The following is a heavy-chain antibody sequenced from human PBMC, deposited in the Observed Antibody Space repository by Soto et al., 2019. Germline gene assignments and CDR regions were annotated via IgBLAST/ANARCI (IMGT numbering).Heavy chain of an antibody. CDR3: ARYGSGSSVWFDP. CDR2: IYNSGST. D-gene: IGHD3-10*01. Sequence: SETLSLTCTVFAPAFSSLYWTWIRQPPGKGLEWIGYIYNSGSTNYNPSLKSRVTISVDTSKNQFSLKLSSVTAADTAVYYCARYGSGSSVWFDPWGQGTLVTVS. J-gene: IGHJ5*02. CDR1: APAFSSLY. V-gene: IGHV4-59*11.